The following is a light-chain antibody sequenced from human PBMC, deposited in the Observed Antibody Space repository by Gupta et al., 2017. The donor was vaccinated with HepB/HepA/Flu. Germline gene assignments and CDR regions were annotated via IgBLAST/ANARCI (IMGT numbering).Light chain of an antibody. CDR1: SSDVGGYNY. V-gene: IGLV2-11*01. J-gene: IGLJ1*01. CDR3: CAYAGSDTYV. CDR2: DVN. Sequence: SALTQPRSVSGSPGHSVTISCTGTSSDVGGYNYVSWYQQHPGKAPTIMIYDVNKRPSGVPDRFSGSRSGNTASLTISGLQAEDEADYYCCAYAGSDTYVFGTGTKVTVL.